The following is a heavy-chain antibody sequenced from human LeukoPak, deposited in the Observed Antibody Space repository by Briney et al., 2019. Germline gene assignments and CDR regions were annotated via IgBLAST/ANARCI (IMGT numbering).Heavy chain of an antibody. J-gene: IGHJ4*02. D-gene: IGHD3-22*01. V-gene: IGHV1-18*04. Sequence: GASVKVSCKASGYTFTTYYMHWVRQAPGQGLEWMGWISAYNGNTNYAQRLQGRVTMTTDTSTSTAYMDLRSLRSDDTAVYYCARDGSVSSGYPNYWGQGTLVTVSS. CDR1: GYTFTTYY. CDR2: ISAYNGNT. CDR3: ARDGSVSSGYPNY.